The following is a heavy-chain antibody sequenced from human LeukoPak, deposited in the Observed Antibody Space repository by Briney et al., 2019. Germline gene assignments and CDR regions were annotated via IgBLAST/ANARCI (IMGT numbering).Heavy chain of an antibody. CDR2: IYTTGTT. J-gene: IGHJ5*02. CDR3: ARAGYTASHYWLDP. Sequence: PSETLSLICSVSGGSMNSYHWSWIRQPAGKGLEWIGRIYTTGTTNYNPSLRSRVTMSVDTSKSQFSLTLTSVTAADTAVYFCARAGYTASHYWLDPWGHGMLVSVSS. V-gene: IGHV4-4*07. CDR1: GGSMNSYH. D-gene: IGHD5-18*01.